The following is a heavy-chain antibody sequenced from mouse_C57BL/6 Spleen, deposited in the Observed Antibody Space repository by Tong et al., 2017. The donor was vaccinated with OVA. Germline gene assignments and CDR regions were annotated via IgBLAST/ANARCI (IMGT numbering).Heavy chain of an antibody. CDR2: ISYSGST. D-gene: IGHD2-1*01. J-gene: IGHJ2*01. V-gene: IGHV3-2*02. Sequence: EVQLQESGPGLVKPSQSLSLTCTVTGYSITSDYAWNWIRQFPVNKLEWMGYISYSGSTSYNPSLKSRISITRDTSKNKFSRQLSSGTTEDTATYYCARGVVTTLFDYWGQGTTLTVSS. CDR3: ARGVVTTLFDY. CDR1: GYSITSDYA.